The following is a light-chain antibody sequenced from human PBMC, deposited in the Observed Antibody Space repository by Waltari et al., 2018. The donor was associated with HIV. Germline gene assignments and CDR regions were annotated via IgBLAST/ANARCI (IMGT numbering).Light chain of an antibody. CDR1: TSDVGGYNL. CDR3: YSYAGNSTWV. CDR2: GVT. J-gene: IGLJ3*02. V-gene: IGLV2-23*02. Sequence: QSALTQPASVSGSPGQSITISCTGTTSDVGGYNLVSWLQQHPATVPTPIIYGVTKRPSGVSLRFSGSKSGNTASLTISGLQAEDEADYYCYSYAGNSTWVFGGGTKLTVL.